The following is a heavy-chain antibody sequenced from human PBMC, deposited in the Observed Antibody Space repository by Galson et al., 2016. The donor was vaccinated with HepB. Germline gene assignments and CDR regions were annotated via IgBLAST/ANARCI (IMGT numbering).Heavy chain of an antibody. D-gene: IGHD3-10*01. J-gene: IGHJ3*01. V-gene: IGHV3-7*03. CDR1: GFTFSAYW. CDR2: TKRDGSDI. Sequence: SLRLSCAASGFTFSAYWMTWVRQAPGQGLEWVANTKRDGSDIHYVASVKGRFTISRDNDKNSLHLKMNSLRVEDTAVYYCARDDTHSGLGSYFDAFDVWGQGTMVTVSS. CDR3: ARDDTHSGLGSYFDAFDV.